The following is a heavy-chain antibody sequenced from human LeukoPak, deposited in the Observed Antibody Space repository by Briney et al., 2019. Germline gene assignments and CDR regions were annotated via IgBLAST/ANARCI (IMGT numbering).Heavy chain of an antibody. V-gene: IGHV1-18*01. CDR1: GYTFTSYG. J-gene: IGHJ4*02. D-gene: IGHD3-22*01. Sequence: GASVTVSCKASGYTFTSYGISWVRQAPGQGLEWMGWISAYNGNTNYAQKLQGRVTMTTDTSTSTAYMELRSLRSDDTAVYYCARETYYYDSSGYYYASDYWGQGTLVTVSS. CDR3: ARETYYYDSSGYYYASDY. CDR2: ISAYNGNT.